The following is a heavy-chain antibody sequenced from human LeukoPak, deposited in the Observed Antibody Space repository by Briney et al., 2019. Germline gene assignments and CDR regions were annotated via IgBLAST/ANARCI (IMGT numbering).Heavy chain of an antibody. CDR1: GYSFTSHW. J-gene: IGHJ4*02. Sequence: GESLQISCKASGYSFTSHWIGWVRQMPGKGLEWMGIIYPGDSDTRYSPSFQGQVTISADKSISTAYLQWSTLQAPDTATYYCARGDNSGWYFFDYWGQGTLVTVSS. CDR2: IYPGDSDT. V-gene: IGHV5-51*01. D-gene: IGHD6-19*01. CDR3: ARGDNSGWYFFDY.